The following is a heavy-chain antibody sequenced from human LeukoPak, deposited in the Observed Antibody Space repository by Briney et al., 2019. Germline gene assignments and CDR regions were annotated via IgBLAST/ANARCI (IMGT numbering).Heavy chain of an antibody. CDR2: IKQDGSEK. Sequence: GGSLRLSCAASGFTFSNYWMSWVRQAPGKGLEWVANIKQDGSEKYYVDSVKGRFTISRDNAKNSLYLQMNSLRADDTAVYYCARGTTAFDYWGQGTLVTVSS. CDR1: GFTFSNYW. V-gene: IGHV3-7*01. J-gene: IGHJ4*02. CDR3: ARGTTAFDY. D-gene: IGHD1/OR15-1a*01.